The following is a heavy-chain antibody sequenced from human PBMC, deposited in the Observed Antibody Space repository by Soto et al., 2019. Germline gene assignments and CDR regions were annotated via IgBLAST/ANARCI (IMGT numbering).Heavy chain of an antibody. J-gene: IGHJ4*02. CDR2: ISAYYGDT. Sequence: QVQLLQSGAEVKQPGASVKVSCKASGYTFTSYGVSWVRQAPGQGLEWMGWISAYYGDTKYSQKFQGRISLTTDTYTRTAYMELRSLRSDDTAVYYCARVPSYSTLDYWGQGTLVTVSS. V-gene: IGHV1-18*04. CDR3: ARVPSYSTLDY. D-gene: IGHD2-21*01. CDR1: GYTFTSYG.